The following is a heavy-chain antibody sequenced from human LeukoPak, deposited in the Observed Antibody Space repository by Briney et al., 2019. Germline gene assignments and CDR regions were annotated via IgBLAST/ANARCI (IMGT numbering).Heavy chain of an antibody. CDR2: INPNSGGT. D-gene: IGHD2-2*01. J-gene: IGHJ4*02. CDR1: GYTFTGYY. CDR3: APAVGYCSSTSCYFDY. V-gene: IGHV1-2*02. Sequence: VSVKVSCKASGYTFTGYYMHWVRQAPGQGLEWIGWINPNSGGTNYAQKFQGRVTMTRDTSISTAYMELSRLRSDDTAVYYCAPAVGYCSSTSCYFDYWGQGTLVTVSS.